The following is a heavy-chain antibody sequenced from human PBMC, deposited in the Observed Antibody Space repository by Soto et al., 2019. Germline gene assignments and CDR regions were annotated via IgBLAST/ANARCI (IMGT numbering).Heavy chain of an antibody. V-gene: IGHV1-69*06. J-gene: IGHJ4*02. Sequence: QVYLVQSGAEVKKPGSSVKISCKASGGIFSSNTINWVRQAAGQGLEWMGGIIPLFGTANYAEKFQGRVTITADKSTKTEDMELTSLRSEDTAVYYCASKAACGGDCYAFDSWGKGTLVTVSS. CDR1: GGIFSSNT. CDR3: ASKAACGGDCYAFDS. D-gene: IGHD2-21*02. CDR2: IIPLFGTA.